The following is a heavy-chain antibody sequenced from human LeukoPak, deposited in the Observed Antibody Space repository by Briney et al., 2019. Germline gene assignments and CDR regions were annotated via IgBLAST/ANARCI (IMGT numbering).Heavy chain of an antibody. J-gene: IGHJ4*02. Sequence: GGSLRLSCAASGFTFSSYEMNWVRQAPGKGLEWVALIWYDASNEYYADSVKGRLTISRDNSKNTLYLQMNSLRVEDTAVYYCARLSGTYLIDYWGQGTLVTVSS. D-gene: IGHD1-26*01. V-gene: IGHV3-33*08. CDR2: IWYDASNE. CDR3: ARLSGTYLIDY. CDR1: GFTFSSYE.